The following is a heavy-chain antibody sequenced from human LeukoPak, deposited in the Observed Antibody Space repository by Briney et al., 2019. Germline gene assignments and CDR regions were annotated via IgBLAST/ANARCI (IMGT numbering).Heavy chain of an antibody. D-gene: IGHD1-26*01. CDR1: GGTFSSYA. V-gene: IGHV1-69*05. CDR3: TRGGGSQAFDY. J-gene: IGHJ4*02. Sequence: GASVKVSCKASGGTFSSYAISWVRQAPGQGLEWMGGIIPIFGTANYAQKFQGRVTITTDESTSTAYMELSSLRSEDTAVYYCTRGGGSQAFDYWGQGTLVTVSS. CDR2: IIPIFGTA.